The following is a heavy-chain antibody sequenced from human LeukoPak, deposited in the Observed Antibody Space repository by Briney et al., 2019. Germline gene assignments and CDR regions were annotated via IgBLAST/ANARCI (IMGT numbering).Heavy chain of an antibody. CDR2: IYLDDSDT. CDR3: AFYHHGDLGFDH. D-gene: IGHD2-21*01. CDR1: GSSSTTYW. Sequence: GASLKISYTASGSSSTTYWIGWVRPMPGKGLEWMGIIYLDDSDTRYSPSFQGQVTISVDKSINTAYLQWSSLKASDIAIYYCAFYHHGDLGFDHRGQGTLVIVSS. J-gene: IGHJ5*02. V-gene: IGHV5-51*01.